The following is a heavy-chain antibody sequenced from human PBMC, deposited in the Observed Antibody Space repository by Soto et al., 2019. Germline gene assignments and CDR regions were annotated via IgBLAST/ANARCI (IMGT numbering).Heavy chain of an antibody. Sequence: GGSLRLSCAASGFTFATYAIHWVRQAPGKGLEWVAVISNDGRAKYYADSVKGRFTISRDNSKNTLYLQMNSLRSDDTAVYYCASDKCFGGGTSCYYFDFWGQGTLVTVSS. J-gene: IGHJ4*02. CDR2: ISNDGRAK. V-gene: IGHV3-30*04. CDR3: ASDKCFGGGTSCYYFDF. D-gene: IGHD2-2*01. CDR1: GFTFATYA.